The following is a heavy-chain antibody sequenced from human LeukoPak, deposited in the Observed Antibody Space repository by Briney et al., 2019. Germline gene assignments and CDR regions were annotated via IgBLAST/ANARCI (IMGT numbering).Heavy chain of an antibody. J-gene: IGHJ4*02. CDR2: IYTSGTT. V-gene: IGHV4-4*07. CDR1: GGPMSSGSISTSS. Sequence: SETLSLTCTVSGGPMSSGSISTSSWSWVRPRAGKGLEWIGRIYTSGTTNYNPSLESRVTMSVDTSKNQFSLKLNSVTAADTAVYYCARGAPSDYWGQGTLVTVSS. CDR3: ARGAPSDY.